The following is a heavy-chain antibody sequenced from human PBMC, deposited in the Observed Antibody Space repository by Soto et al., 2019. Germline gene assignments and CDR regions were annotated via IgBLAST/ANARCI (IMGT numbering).Heavy chain of an antibody. CDR3: ARDSAYYYGMDV. CDR1: GYTFTGYY. Sequence: SVKVSCKASGYTFTGYYMHWVRQAPGQGLEWMGWINPNSGGTNYAQKFQGRVTMTRDTSISTAYMELSRLRSDDTAVYYCARDSAYYYGMDVWGQGTTVTVSS. CDR2: INPNSGGT. J-gene: IGHJ6*02. V-gene: IGHV1-2*02. D-gene: IGHD3-10*01.